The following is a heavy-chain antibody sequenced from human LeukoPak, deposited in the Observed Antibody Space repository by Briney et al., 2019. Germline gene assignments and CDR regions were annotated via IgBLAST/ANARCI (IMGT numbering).Heavy chain of an antibody. CDR2: INQDASDK. CDR3: ARGSRNYYDSSGYYYY. J-gene: IGHJ4*02. Sequence: GGSLRLSCAASGFTFTSYWMSWVRQAPGKGLEWVANINQDASDKYYVDSVKGRFTISRDNAKNTLYLQMNSLRAEDTAVYYCARGSRNYYDSSGYYYYWGQGTLVTVSS. V-gene: IGHV3-7*01. CDR1: GFTFTSYW. D-gene: IGHD3-22*01.